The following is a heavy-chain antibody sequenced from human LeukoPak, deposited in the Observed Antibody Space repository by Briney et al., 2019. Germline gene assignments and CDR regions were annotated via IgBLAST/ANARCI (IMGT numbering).Heavy chain of an antibody. CDR2: MSPNSGDA. CDR1: GYTFTSYD. D-gene: IGHD7-27*01. CDR3: ARGPPNWGYDY. J-gene: IGHJ4*02. Sequence: GAPVKVSCKASGYTFTSYDFNWVRQATGQRPEWMGWMSPNSGDAGYAQKFQDRVTMTRNTSISTAYMEMSSLRSDDTVVYYCARGPPNWGYDYWGPGTLVTVSS. V-gene: IGHV1-8*01.